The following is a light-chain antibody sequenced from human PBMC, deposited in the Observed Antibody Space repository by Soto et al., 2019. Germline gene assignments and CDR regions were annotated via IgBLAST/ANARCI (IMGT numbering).Light chain of an antibody. Sequence: DIVLTQSPGTLSLSPGERATLSCRASQSVRSRYLAWYQQKAGQAPRLLLYDASRRATGIPARFSGSGSGTDFTLTISRLEPEDFAVYYCQQYGSSVTFGGGTKVEIK. CDR2: DAS. J-gene: IGKJ4*01. V-gene: IGKV3-20*01. CDR3: QQYGSSVT. CDR1: QSVRSRY.